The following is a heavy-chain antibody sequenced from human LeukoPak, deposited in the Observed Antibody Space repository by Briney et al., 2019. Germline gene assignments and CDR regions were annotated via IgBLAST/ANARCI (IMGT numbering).Heavy chain of an antibody. Sequence: SETLSLTCTVSGGSISSSSYYWSWIRQPPGKGLEWIGSIYYSGSTYYNPSLKSRVTISVDTSKNQFSLKLSSVTAADTAVYYCARHDAAESPPILFDYWGQGTLVTVSS. CDR3: ARHDAAESPPILFDY. CDR1: GGSISSSSYY. CDR2: IYYSGST. V-gene: IGHV4-39*01. J-gene: IGHJ4*02. D-gene: IGHD6-13*01.